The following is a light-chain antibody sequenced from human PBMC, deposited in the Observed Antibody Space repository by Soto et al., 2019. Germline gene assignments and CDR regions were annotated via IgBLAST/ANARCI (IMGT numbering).Light chain of an antibody. CDR1: SSDVGGYNY. Sequence: QSALTQPASVSGSPGQSITISCTGTSSDVGGYNYVSWYQQHPGIAPKLLIYGVTNRPSGVSPRLSGSKSGNTASLTISGLQAEDEADYHCSSYTSASTLLYLFGTGTKLTVL. J-gene: IGLJ1*01. V-gene: IGLV2-14*01. CDR3: SSYTSASTLLYL. CDR2: GVT.